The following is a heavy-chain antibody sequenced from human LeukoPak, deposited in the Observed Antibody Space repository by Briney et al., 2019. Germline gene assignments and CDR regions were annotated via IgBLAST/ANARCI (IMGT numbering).Heavy chain of an antibody. V-gene: IGHV3-30-3*01. Sequence: PGGSLRLSCAASGFTFSSYAMHWVRQAPGKGLEWVAVISYDGSNKYYSDSVKGRFTISRDNSKNTLYLQMNSLRAEDTAVYYCAEDLNNYAFDIWGQGTMVTVSS. CDR3: AEDLNNYAFDI. J-gene: IGHJ3*02. CDR2: ISYDGSNK. CDR1: GFTFSSYA. D-gene: IGHD1-1*01.